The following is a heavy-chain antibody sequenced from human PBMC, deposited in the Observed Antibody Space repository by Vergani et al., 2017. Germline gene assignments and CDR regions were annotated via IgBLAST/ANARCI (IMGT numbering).Heavy chain of an antibody. V-gene: IGHV4-39*01. CDR3: ARQSSGWHDY. CDR2: IYYSGST. D-gene: IGHD6-19*01. Sequence: QLQLQESGPGLVKPSETLSLTCTVSGGSISSSSYYWGWFRQPPGKGLEWIGSIYYSGSTYYNPSLKSRVTISVDTSKNQFSLKLSSVTAADTAVYYCARQSSGWHDYWGQGTLVTGSS. J-gene: IGHJ4*02. CDR1: GGSISSSSYY.